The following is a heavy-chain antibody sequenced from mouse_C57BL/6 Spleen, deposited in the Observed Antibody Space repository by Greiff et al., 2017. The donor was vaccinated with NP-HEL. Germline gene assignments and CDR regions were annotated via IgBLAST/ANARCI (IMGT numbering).Heavy chain of an antibody. CDR1: GYSITSGYF. V-gene: IGHV3-6*01. CDR3: ASGYAGYAMDY. D-gene: IGHD2-2*01. J-gene: IGHJ4*01. CDR2: ISYDGSN. Sequence: VQLQQSGPGLVKPSQSLSLTCSVTGYSITSGYFWNWIRQFHENLLEWAGYISYDGSNNYNPSLKNRISITRDTSKNQFYLKWNTVATEDTATYDCASGYAGYAMDYWGQGTSVTVSS.